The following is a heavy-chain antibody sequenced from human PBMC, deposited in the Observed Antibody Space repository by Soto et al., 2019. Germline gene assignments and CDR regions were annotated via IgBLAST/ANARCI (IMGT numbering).Heavy chain of an antibody. Sequence: SETLSLTCTVSGGSISSYYWSWIRQPPGKGLEWIGYIYYSGSTNYNPSLKSRVTISVDTSKNQFSLKLSSVTAADTAVYYCARDEVARPITYYYYGMDVWGQGTTVTVSS. CDR1: GGSISSYY. V-gene: IGHV4-59*01. D-gene: IGHD1-20*01. CDR3: ARDEVARPITYYYYGMDV. CDR2: IYYSGST. J-gene: IGHJ6*02.